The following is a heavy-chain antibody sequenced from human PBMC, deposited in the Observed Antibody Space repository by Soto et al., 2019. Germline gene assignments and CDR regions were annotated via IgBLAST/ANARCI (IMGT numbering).Heavy chain of an antibody. V-gene: IGHV3-23*01. CDR2: ISGTGGST. CDR3: AQDRQLVHDYFDY. D-gene: IGHD6-13*01. CDR1: TFTFSSYA. Sequence: EVQLLESGGGLVQRGGSLTLSCAASTFTFSSYAMRWDRQAPGKGLEWVSAISGTGGSTFYADSVKGRFTVSRDDLSNTLYLQTSSLRVEDTAVYYCAQDRQLVHDYFDYWGEGTLVTVSA. J-gene: IGHJ4*02.